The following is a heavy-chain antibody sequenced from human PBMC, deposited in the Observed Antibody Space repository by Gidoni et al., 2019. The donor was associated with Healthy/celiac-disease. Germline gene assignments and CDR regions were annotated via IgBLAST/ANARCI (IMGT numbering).Heavy chain of an antibody. CDR2: ISTSGST. D-gene: IGHD1-1*01. J-gene: IGHJ3*02. CDR3: ARVFRDIDWNDAHDDAFDI. Sequence: QVQLQESGSGLVKPSETLSLTCTVAAAPISTSHCRWIRPPPGKGREWIGYISTSGSTTYTPSLKSRVTISVDTSKIQFSLELSSVTAADTAVYYCARVFRDIDWNDAHDDAFDIWGQGTMVTVSS. V-gene: IGHV4-59*01. CDR1: AAPISTSH.